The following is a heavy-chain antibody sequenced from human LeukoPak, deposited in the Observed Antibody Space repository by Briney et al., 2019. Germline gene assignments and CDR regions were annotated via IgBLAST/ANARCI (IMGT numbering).Heavy chain of an antibody. CDR3: ARAGELRYMDV. Sequence: GGSLRLSCAASGFTFSSYAMHWVRQAPGKGLEWVSTIKHIGPTTYYADSVKGRFTISRDNAKNSLFLQMSSLRADDTAIYYCARAGELRYMDVWGKGTAVTVSS. J-gene: IGHJ6*03. CDR2: IKHIGPTT. CDR1: GFTFSSYA. D-gene: IGHD3-16*01. V-gene: IGHV3-48*03.